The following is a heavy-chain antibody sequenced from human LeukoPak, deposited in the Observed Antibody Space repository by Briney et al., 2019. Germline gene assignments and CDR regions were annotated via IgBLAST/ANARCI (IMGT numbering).Heavy chain of an antibody. Sequence: ASVKVSCKASGYTFTNYYIHWVRQAPGQGLEWMGITDPIGGSTNYAQKFQGRVTMTRDTSTSTVYMELSSLRSEDSAVYYCTRWTTTYLDYWGQGTLVTVSS. CDR1: GYTFTNYY. D-gene: IGHD4-11*01. J-gene: IGHJ4*02. CDR2: TDPIGGST. CDR3: TRWTTTYLDY. V-gene: IGHV1-46*01.